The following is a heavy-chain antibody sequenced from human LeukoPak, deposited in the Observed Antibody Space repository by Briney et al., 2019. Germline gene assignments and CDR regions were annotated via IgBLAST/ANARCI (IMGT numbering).Heavy chain of an antibody. J-gene: IGHJ3*02. D-gene: IGHD1-26*01. CDR2: IYPGDSDT. CDR1: GYSVTNCW. Sequence: GESLKISCKGSGYSVTNCWIGWVRQMPGKGLEWMGIIYPGDSDTRYSPSFQGQVTISADKSISTAYLQWSSLKASDTAMYYCARNSIEGATQSPFDIWGQGTMVTVSS. CDR3: ARNSIEGATQSPFDI. V-gene: IGHV5-51*01.